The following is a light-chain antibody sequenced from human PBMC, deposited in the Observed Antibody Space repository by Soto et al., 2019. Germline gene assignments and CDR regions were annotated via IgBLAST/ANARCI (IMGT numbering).Light chain of an antibody. CDR1: SSDVGAYKH. J-gene: IGLJ3*02. Sequence: QSALTQPPSASGSPGQSVTISCTGTSSDVGAYKHVSWYQQYPGKAPKLMIYEVTKRPSGVPDRFSVSKSGNTASLTVSGLQDEDEAYYYCTSYVGNDIWVFGGGTKLTVL. V-gene: IGLV2-8*01. CDR2: EVT. CDR3: TSYVGNDIWV.